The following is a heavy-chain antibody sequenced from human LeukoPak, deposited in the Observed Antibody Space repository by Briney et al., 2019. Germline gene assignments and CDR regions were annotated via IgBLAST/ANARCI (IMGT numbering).Heavy chain of an antibody. CDR1: GFTFNNYA. CDR2: ISSSSSYI. J-gene: IGHJ3*02. Sequence: GGSLRLSCAASGFTFNNYAMHWVRQAPGKGLEWVSSISSSSSYIFNADSVKGRFSISRDNAKNSLFLQMNTLRAEDTAVYYCARDVVGYYDSSGYYLSASDIWGQGTMVTVSS. CDR3: ARDVVGYYDSSGYYLSASDI. V-gene: IGHV3-21*01. D-gene: IGHD3-22*01.